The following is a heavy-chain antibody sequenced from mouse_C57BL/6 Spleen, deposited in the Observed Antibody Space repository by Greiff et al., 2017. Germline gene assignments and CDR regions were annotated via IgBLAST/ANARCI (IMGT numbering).Heavy chain of an antibody. D-gene: IGHD1-1*01. J-gene: IGHJ4*01. CDR2: INPSTGGT. Sequence: VQLKESGPELVKPGASVKISCKASGYSFTGYYMNWVKQSPEKSLEWIGEINPSTGGTTYNQKFKAKATLTVDKSSSTAYMQLKSLTSEDSAVYYCARWRITTVEGAMDYWGQGTSVTVSS. V-gene: IGHV1-42*01. CDR1: GYSFTGYY. CDR3: ARWRITTVEGAMDY.